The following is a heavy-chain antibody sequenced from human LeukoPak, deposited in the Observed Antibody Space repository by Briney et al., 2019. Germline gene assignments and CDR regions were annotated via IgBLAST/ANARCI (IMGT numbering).Heavy chain of an antibody. V-gene: IGHV1-46*01. CDR3: ARDHSMHDRGWWFDP. CDR1: GYTFTIYY. D-gene: IGHD3-10*01. CDR2: INPSGGST. Sequence: VASVTVSFKASGYTFTIYYMHGVRQAPGQGLERMGIINPSGGSTSYAQKFQGRVPMPPDLSTTTDYMELSSLKSDDTAVYYCARDHSMHDRGWWFDPWGQGTLVTVSS. J-gene: IGHJ5*02.